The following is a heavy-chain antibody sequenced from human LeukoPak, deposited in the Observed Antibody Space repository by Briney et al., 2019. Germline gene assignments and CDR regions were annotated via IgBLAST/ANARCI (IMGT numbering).Heavy chain of an antibody. CDR3: ASCHCTNGVCYGECEYFQE. Sequence: ASVKVFCKASGYTFTNFGISWVRQAPGQGLEWMGWIGPYTGKTNYAQEFQGRVTVTTDTSTTTAYMELRSLRSDDTAVYYCASCHCTNGVCYGECEYFQEWGQGTLVTVSS. CDR1: GYTFTNFG. V-gene: IGHV1-18*01. J-gene: IGHJ1*01. CDR2: IGPYTGKT. D-gene: IGHD2-8*01.